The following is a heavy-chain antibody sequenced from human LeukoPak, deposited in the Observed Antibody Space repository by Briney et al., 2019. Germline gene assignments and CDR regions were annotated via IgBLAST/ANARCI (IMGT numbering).Heavy chain of an antibody. CDR3: AIDRPSAIGTTARFDP. V-gene: IGHV1-18*01. Sequence: APVKVSCKASGYIFTTYSISWVRQAPGQGLEWMGWISTYSGNINYAQKFQGRVTMTTDTSTSTAYMELRSLRSDDTAMYYCAIDRPSAIGTTARFDPWGQGTLVAVSS. CDR2: ISTYSGNI. D-gene: IGHD1-1*01. CDR1: GYIFTTYS. J-gene: IGHJ5*02.